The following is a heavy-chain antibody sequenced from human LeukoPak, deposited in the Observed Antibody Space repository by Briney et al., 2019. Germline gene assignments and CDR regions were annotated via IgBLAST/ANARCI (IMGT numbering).Heavy chain of an antibody. D-gene: IGHD2-8*01. V-gene: IGHV4-61*02. CDR1: GGSISSGSYY. J-gene: IGHJ4*02. CDR2: IYTSGST. CDR3: ARDGYCTNGVCSFDY. Sequence: PSETLSLTCTVSGGSISSGSYYWSWIRQPAGKGLEWIGRIYTSGSTNYNPSLKSRVTISVDTSKNQFSLKLSSVTAADTAVYYCARDGYCTNGVCSFDYWGQGTLVTVSS.